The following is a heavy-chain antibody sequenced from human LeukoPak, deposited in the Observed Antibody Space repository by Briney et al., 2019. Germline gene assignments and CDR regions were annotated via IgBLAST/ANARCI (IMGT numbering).Heavy chain of an antibody. J-gene: IGHJ4*02. D-gene: IGHD5-12*01. CDR2: ITSSGDDI. CDR1: GFTFSDYY. V-gene: IGHV3-11*01. Sequence: GGSLRLSCAASGFTFSDYYMSWIRQAPGKGLEWVAYITSSGDDIYYADSVKGRFTISRDNAKDALFLRMSSLRVEDTATYYCASDIVATSGDFWGQGTLVSVSS. CDR3: ASDIVATSGDF.